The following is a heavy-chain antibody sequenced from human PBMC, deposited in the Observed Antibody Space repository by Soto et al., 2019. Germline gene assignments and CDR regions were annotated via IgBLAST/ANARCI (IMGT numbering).Heavy chain of an antibody. D-gene: IGHD6-19*01. CDR3: AKDLDSGWSNGAFFGS. CDR2: ISGSGGTT. J-gene: IGHJ4*02. Sequence: GGSLRLSCAASGITLSTYAMTWVRQAPGKGLEWVSSISGSGGTTYYADSVKGRFTISRDNSKNTLYLQMDSLRAEDTAVYYCAKDLDSGWSNGAFFGSWGQGTLVTVSS. CDR1: GITLSTYA. V-gene: IGHV3-23*01.